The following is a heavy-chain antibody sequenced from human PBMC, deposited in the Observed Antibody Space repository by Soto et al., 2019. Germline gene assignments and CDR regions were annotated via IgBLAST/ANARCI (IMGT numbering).Heavy chain of an antibody. CDR3: ARRRGDDNIWFDP. Sequence: ASVKVSCKASGYTFTGYYMHWVRQAPGQGLEWMGWINPNSGGTNYAQKFQGWVTMTRDTSISTAYMELSRLRSDDTAVYYCARRRGDDNIWFDPWGQGTLVTVSS. CDR2: INPNSGGT. D-gene: IGHD4-17*01. J-gene: IGHJ5*02. CDR1: GYTFTGYY. V-gene: IGHV1-2*04.